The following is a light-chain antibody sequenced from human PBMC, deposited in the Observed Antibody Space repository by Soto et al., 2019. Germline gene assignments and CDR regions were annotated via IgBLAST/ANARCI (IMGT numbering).Light chain of an antibody. CDR2: DDN. CDR3: GSWDSSLSAYV. Sequence: QSALTQPPSVSAAPGRKVTISCSGSSSNIGGNSVSWYQQLPGTAPKLLIYDDNKRPSGIPDRFSGSKSGTSATLGITGFQTGDEADYYCGSWDSSLSAYVFGTGTKVTV. J-gene: IGLJ1*01. V-gene: IGLV1-51*01. CDR1: SSNIGGNS.